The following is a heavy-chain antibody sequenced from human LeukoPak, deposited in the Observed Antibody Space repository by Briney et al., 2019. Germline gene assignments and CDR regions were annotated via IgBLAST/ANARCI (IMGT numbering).Heavy chain of an antibody. J-gene: IGHJ4*02. D-gene: IGHD3-22*01. CDR3: ARDGDYDSSGYYFAYYFDY. CDR1: GYSFSSHF. Sequence: GASVKVSCKASGYSFSSHFIHWVRQAPGQGLEWMGTIKLSADSTTYAQKFQGRVTMTRDMSTSTVYMEMTGLRSEDTAVYYCARDGDYDSSGYYFAYYFDYWGQGTLVTVSS. CDR2: IKLSADST. V-gene: IGHV1-46*01.